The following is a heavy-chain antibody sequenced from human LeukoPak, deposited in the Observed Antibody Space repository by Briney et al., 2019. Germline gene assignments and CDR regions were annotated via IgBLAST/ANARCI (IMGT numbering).Heavy chain of an antibody. V-gene: IGHV3-30*18. Sequence: GRSLRLSCAASGFTFSSYGMHWVRRAPGKGLEWVAVISYDGSNKYYADSVKGRFTISRDNSKNTLYLQMNSLRAEDTAVYYCAKGLLHDPICFDPWGQGTLVTVSS. D-gene: IGHD3-3*01. J-gene: IGHJ5*02. CDR3: AKGLLHDPICFDP. CDR2: ISYDGSNK. CDR1: GFTFSSYG.